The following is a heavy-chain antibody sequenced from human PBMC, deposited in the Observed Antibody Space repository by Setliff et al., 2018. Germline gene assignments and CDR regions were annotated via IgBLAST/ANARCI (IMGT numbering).Heavy chain of an antibody. D-gene: IGHD3-22*01. V-gene: IGHV1-18*01. CDR2: INNYSFKT. CDR1: GYTFTSYG. CDR3: ARINFYVSSGYYYAPDY. Sequence: ASVKVSCKASGYTFTSYGITWVRQAPGQGLEWMGWINNYSFKTNYPQKFLGRVTVTTDTSTGTAYMELGSLTSDDTAIYYCARINFYVSSGYYYAPDYWGPGTLVTVSS. J-gene: IGHJ4*02.